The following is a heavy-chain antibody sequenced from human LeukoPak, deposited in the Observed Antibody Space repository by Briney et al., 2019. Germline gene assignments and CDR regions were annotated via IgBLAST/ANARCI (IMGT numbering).Heavy chain of an antibody. CDR2: INHSGST. J-gene: IGHJ4*02. CDR3: ARSVEMATGIRY. CDR1: GGSFSGYY. V-gene: IGHV4-34*01. Sequence: KPSETLSLTCAVYGGSFSGYYWSWIRQPPGKGLEWIGEINHSGSTNYNPSLKSRVTISVDTSKNQFSLKLSSVTAADTAVYYCARSVEMATGIRYWGQGTLVTVSS. D-gene: IGHD5-24*01.